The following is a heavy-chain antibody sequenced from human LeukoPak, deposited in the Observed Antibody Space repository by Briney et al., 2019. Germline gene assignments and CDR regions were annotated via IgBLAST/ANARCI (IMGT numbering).Heavy chain of an antibody. D-gene: IGHD3-9*01. Sequence: GVALRLSCAASGFTFSSYSMNWVRQAPGKGLEWVSYISSSSSTIYYADSVKGRFTISRGNAKNSLYLQMNSLRDEDTAVYYCARALRYFDWFDYWGQGTLVTVSA. CDR1: GFTFSSYS. J-gene: IGHJ4*02. CDR3: ARALRYFDWFDY. V-gene: IGHV3-48*02. CDR2: ISSSSSTI.